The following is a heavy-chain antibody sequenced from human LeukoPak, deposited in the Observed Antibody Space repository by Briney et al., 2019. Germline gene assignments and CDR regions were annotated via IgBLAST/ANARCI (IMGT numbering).Heavy chain of an antibody. J-gene: IGHJ6*03. D-gene: IGHD3-3*01. CDR2: IYTSGST. CDR1: GGSISSYY. CDR3: ARRSYDFWSGYPYYYYYYYMDV. V-gene: IGHV4-4*09. Sequence: SETLSLTCTVSGGSISSYYWSWIRQPPGKGLEWIGYIYTSGSTNYNPSLKSRVTISVDTSKNQFSLKLSSVTAADTAVYYCARRSYDFWSGYPYYYYYYYMDVWGKGTTVTVSS.